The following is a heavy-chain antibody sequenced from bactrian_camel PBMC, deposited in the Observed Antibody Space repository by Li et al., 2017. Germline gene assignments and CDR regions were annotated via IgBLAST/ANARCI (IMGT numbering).Heavy chain of an antibody. J-gene: IGHJ6*01. D-gene: IGHD1*01. CDR2: IRCDGLT. Sequence: HVQLVESGGGSVQTGGSLRLACEVSGYTNCMAWFRQAPGEEREAVVNIRCDGLTSYADSVKGRFTISKDDAKKSTYLQMNDLKPEDTAMYFCAVDHALGWISGRCEFGFWGQGTQVTVS. V-gene: IGHV3S53*01. CDR1: GYTNC. CDR3: AVDHALGWISGRCEFGF.